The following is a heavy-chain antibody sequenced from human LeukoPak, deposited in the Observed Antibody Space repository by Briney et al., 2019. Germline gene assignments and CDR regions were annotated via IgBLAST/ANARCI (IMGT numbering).Heavy chain of an antibody. CDR2: IYYSGST. J-gene: IGHJ4*02. V-gene: IGHV4-59*01. CDR3: ARGRSIAARTAFDY. Sequence: SETLSLTCTVSGGSISSYYWSWIRQPPGKGLEWIGYIYYSGSTNYNPSLKSRVTIPVDTSKNQFSLKLSSVTAADTAVYYCARGRSIAARTAFDYWGQGTLVTVSS. CDR1: GGSISSYY. D-gene: IGHD6-6*01.